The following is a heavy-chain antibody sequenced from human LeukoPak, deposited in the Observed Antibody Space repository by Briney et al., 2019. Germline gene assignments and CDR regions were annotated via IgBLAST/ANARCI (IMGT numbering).Heavy chain of an antibody. CDR2: ISSSSSYI. CDR3: AREYGSGWYDY. CDR1: GFTFSSYI. J-gene: IGHJ4*02. V-gene: IGHV3-21*01. D-gene: IGHD6-19*01. Sequence: PGESLRLSCAASGFTFSSYIMNWVRQAPGKGLEWVSSISSSSSYIYYAESVKGRFTISRDNAKNSLYLQMNSLTAEDTAVYYCAREYGSGWYDYWGQGTLVTVSS.